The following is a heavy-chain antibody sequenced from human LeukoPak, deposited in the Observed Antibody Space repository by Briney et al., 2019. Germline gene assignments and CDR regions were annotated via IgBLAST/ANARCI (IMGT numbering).Heavy chain of an antibody. CDR2: INPNSGGT. CDR1: GYTFTGYY. V-gene: IGHV1-2*04. Sequence: ASVKVSCKASGYTFTGYYMHWVRQAPGQGLEWMGWINPNSGGTNYAQKFQCWVTMTRDTAISTAYMEMSRLRSDDTAVYYCARGYCSGGSCYNNWFDPWGQGTLVTVSS. CDR3: ARGYCSGGSCYNNWFDP. D-gene: IGHD2-15*01. J-gene: IGHJ5*02.